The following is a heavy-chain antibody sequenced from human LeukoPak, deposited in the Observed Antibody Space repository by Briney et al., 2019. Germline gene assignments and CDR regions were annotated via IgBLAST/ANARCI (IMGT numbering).Heavy chain of an antibody. J-gene: IGHJ1*01. CDR3: ARVALAAAAEYFQH. CDR1: GGTFSSYA. CDR2: IIPIFGTA. V-gene: IGHV1-69*01. D-gene: IGHD6-13*01. Sequence: PSVKVSCKASGGTFSSYAISWVRQAPGQGLEWMGGIIPIFGTANYAQKFQGRVTITADESTSTAYMELSSLRSEDTAVYYCARVALAAAAEYFQHWGQGTLVTVSS.